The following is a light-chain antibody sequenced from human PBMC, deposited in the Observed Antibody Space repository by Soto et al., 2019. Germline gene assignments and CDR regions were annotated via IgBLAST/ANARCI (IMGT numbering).Light chain of an antibody. CDR2: AAS. J-gene: IGKJ3*01. V-gene: IGKV1-39*01. CDR1: QSIGNL. Sequence: DIQMTQSPSSLSASIGDRVSITCRASQSIGNLLNWYQQKPGKVPKLLIYAASNLHSGVPSRFSGSGSGTEFTLTISSLQLEDFAAYCCQQSYTSPAFTFGPGTRVNAK. CDR3: QQSYTSPAFT.